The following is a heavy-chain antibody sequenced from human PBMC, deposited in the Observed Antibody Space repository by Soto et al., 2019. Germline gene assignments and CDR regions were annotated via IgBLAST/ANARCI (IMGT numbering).Heavy chain of an antibody. Sequence: PGESLKISCKGSGYSFTSYWISWVRQMPGKGLEWMGRIDPSDSYTNYSPSFQGHVTISADKSISTAYLQWSSLKASDTAMYYCARDGPFIAVTAPGNYYGMDVWGQGTTVTVSS. CDR1: GYSFTSYW. D-gene: IGHD6-19*01. CDR2: IDPSDSYT. CDR3: ARDGPFIAVTAPGNYYGMDV. V-gene: IGHV5-10-1*01. J-gene: IGHJ6*02.